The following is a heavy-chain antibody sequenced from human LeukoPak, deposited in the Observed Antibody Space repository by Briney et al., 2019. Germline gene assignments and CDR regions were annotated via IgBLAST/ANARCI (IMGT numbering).Heavy chain of an antibody. D-gene: IGHD5-18*01. Sequence: AGGSLRLSCAASGFTFRSYAMHWVRQAPGKGLEWVAVISSDGSNTYYADSVKGRFTISRDNSKNTLFLQMNSLRAEDTAVYYCARVMDRREYNYGLDYWGQGTLVTVSS. J-gene: IGHJ4*02. CDR1: GFTFRSYA. V-gene: IGHV3-30*04. CDR3: ARVMDRREYNYGLDY. CDR2: ISSDGSNT.